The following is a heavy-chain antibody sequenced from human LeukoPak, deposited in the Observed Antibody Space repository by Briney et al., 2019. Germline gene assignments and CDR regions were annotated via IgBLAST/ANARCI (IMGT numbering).Heavy chain of an antibody. Sequence: PGGSLRLSCAASGFTFSTYIMNWVRQAPGMGLEWISYISSSGSTIYYADSVKGRFTISRDNAKNSLYLQMNSLRAEDTAVYYCAFTSMLRGVIIRGRWGQGTLVTVSS. V-gene: IGHV3-48*01. J-gene: IGHJ4*02. CDR2: ISSSGSTI. CDR3: AFTSMLRGVIIRGR. CDR1: GFTFSTYI. D-gene: IGHD3-10*01.